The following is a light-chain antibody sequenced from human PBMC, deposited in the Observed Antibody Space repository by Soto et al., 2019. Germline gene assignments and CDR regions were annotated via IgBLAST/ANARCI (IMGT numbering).Light chain of an antibody. Sequence: EIVLTQSPGTLSLSPGDRATLSCRASQSVTSTYFAWYQQKPGQAPRLLIYGASRRAIGIPDRFSGSGSGTDFTLTISRLEPEDFAVYYCKQYGSSLYTFGQGTKLEIK. J-gene: IGKJ2*01. CDR3: KQYGSSLYT. CDR1: QSVTSTY. CDR2: GAS. V-gene: IGKV3-20*01.